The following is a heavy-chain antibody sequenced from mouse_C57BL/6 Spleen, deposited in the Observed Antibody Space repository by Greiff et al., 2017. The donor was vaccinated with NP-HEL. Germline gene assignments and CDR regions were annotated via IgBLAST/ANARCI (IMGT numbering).Heavy chain of an antibody. CDR2: IYPRSGNT. J-gene: IGHJ2*01. CDR3: ARSTLNYGTLDY. CDR1: GYTFTSYG. Sequence: QVQLQQSGAELARPGASVKLSCKASGYTFTSYGISWVKQRTGQGLEWIGEIYPRSGNTYYNEKFKGKATLTADKSSSTAYMELRSLTSEDSAVYFCARSTLNYGTLDYWGQGTTLTVSS. V-gene: IGHV1-81*01. D-gene: IGHD1-1*01.